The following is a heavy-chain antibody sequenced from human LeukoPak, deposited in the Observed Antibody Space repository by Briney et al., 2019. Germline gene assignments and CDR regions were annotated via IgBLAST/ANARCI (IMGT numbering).Heavy chain of an antibody. Sequence: GESLKISCKGSGYSFTSYWIGWVRQMPGKGLEWMGIIYPGDSDTRHSPSFQGQVTISADKSISTAYLQWSSLKASDTAMYYCARARWELLFDNAFDIWGQGTMVTVSS. CDR1: GYSFTSYW. J-gene: IGHJ3*02. CDR2: IYPGDSDT. V-gene: IGHV5-51*01. CDR3: ARARWELLFDNAFDI. D-gene: IGHD1-26*01.